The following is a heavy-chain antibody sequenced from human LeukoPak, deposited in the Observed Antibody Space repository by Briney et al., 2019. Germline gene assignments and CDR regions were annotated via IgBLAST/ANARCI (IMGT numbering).Heavy chain of an antibody. V-gene: IGHV3-15*07. D-gene: IGHD6-13*01. CDR3: TTVPSTSSWYRIHY. CDR1: GFTFNNAW. CDR2: IESKTDGGTT. Sequence: PGGSLRLSCAASGFTFNNAWMNWVRQAPGKGLEWVGRIESKTDGGTTDHAAPVKGRFTISRDDSKNTLYLQMNSLKTEDTAVYYCTTVPSTSSWYRIHYWGQGTLVTVSS. J-gene: IGHJ4*02.